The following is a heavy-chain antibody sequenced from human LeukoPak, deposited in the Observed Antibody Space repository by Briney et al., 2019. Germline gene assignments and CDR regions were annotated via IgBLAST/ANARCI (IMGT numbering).Heavy chain of an antibody. Sequence: GGSLRLSCAASGFTFSSYSMNWVRQAPGKGLEWVSSISSSSSYIYYADSVKGRFTISRDNAKNSLYLQMNSLRAEDTAVYYCARDTTPLVAAAVAGGLNYWGQGTLVTVSS. J-gene: IGHJ4*02. D-gene: IGHD6-13*01. V-gene: IGHV3-21*01. CDR3: ARDTTPLVAAAVAGGLNY. CDR2: ISSSSSYI. CDR1: GFTFSSYS.